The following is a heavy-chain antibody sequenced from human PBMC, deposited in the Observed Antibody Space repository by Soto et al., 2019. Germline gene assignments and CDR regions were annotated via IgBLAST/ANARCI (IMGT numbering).Heavy chain of an antibody. Sequence: QVQLQQWGAGLLKPSETLSLTCAVYGGSFSGYYWSWIRQPPGKGLEWIGEINHSGSTNYNPSLKSRVTISVDTSKNQFSLTLSSVTAADTAVYYCATVYYDYIWGSYRPPHYFDYWGQGTLVTVSS. J-gene: IGHJ4*02. CDR3: ATVYYDYIWGSYRPPHYFDY. CDR1: GGSFSGYY. D-gene: IGHD3-16*02. V-gene: IGHV4-34*01. CDR2: INHSGST.